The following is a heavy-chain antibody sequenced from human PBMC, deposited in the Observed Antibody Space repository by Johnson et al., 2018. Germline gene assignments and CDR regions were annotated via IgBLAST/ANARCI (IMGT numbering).Heavy chain of an antibody. CDR3: AKDIVGAYYYGMDV. Sequence: QVQIVQSGGGVVQPGRSLRLSCAASGFTFSSYGMHWVRQAPGKGLEWVAVISYDGSNKYYADSVKGRFTNSRDNSKNTLYLQMNSLRAEDTAVYYCAKDIVGAYYYGMDVWGQGTTVTVSS. D-gene: IGHD1-26*01. J-gene: IGHJ6*02. CDR2: ISYDGSNK. CDR1: GFTFSSYG. V-gene: IGHV3-30*18.